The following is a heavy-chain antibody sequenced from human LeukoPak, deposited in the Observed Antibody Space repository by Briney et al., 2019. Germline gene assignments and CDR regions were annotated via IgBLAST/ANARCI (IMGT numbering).Heavy chain of an antibody. Sequence: PSETLSLTCAVSGGSISSGGYSWSWIRQPPGKGLEWIGYIYHSGSTYYNPSLKSRVTISVDRSKNQFSLKLSSVTAADTAVYYCARRYCTNGVCYPTYYFGYYGMDVWGQGTTVTVSS. CDR1: GGSISSGGYS. D-gene: IGHD2-8*01. J-gene: IGHJ6*02. CDR3: ARRYCTNGVCYPTYYFGYYGMDV. V-gene: IGHV4-30-2*01. CDR2: IYHSGST.